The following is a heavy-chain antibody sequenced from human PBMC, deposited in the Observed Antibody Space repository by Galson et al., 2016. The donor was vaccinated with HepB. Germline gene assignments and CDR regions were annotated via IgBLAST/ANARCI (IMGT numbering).Heavy chain of an antibody. J-gene: IGHJ4*02. CDR2: LYYSGAT. CDR1: DDSISTRGFY. CDR3: ARGHIGILK. D-gene: IGHD2-21*01. Sequence: SETLSLTCSVSDDSISTRGFYWGWIRQPPEKGMGWIGSLYYSGATYYSPSLKSRVTISVDTSKSQFSLKLNSVTVADTAVDYCARGHIGILKWGQGTPVTVSS. V-gene: IGHV4-39*07.